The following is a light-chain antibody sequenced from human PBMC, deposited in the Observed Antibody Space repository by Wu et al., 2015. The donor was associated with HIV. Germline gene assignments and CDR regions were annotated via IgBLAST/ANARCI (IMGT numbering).Light chain of an antibody. J-gene: IGKJ1*01. CDR1: QSISSY. CDR2: DAS. Sequence: EIVLTQSPATLSLSPGESPTLSCRASQSISSYLHWYQQKPGQAPRLLIYDASNRATGIPDRFSGSGSGTDFTLTISSLQPEDVATYYCQKYNTAPWTFGQGTKVEMK. V-gene: IGKV3-11*01. CDR3: QKYNTAPWT.